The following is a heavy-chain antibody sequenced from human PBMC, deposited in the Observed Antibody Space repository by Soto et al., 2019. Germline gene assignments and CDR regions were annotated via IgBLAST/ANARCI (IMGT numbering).Heavy chain of an antibody. CDR1: GFTFSSYS. CDR3: ARVSPYGSSWYDLTWFAP. V-gene: IGHV3-48*02. D-gene: IGHD6-13*01. CDR2: ISSSSSTV. J-gene: IGHJ5*02. Sequence: GGSLRLSCAASGFTFSSYSMNWVRQAPGKGLEWVSYISSSSSTVYYADSVKGRFTISRDNAKNSLYLQMNSLRDEDTAVYYFARVSPYGSSWYDLTWFAPWGQGTLVTVPP.